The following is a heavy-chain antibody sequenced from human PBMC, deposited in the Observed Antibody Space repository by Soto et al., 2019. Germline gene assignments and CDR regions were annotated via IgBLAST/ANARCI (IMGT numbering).Heavy chain of an antibody. CDR1: GYTFTSYD. J-gene: IGHJ3*02. CDR3: ALPSDILTGYQDAFDI. Sequence: ASVKVSCKASGYTFTSYDINWVRQATGQGLEWMGWMNPNSGNTGYSQKFQGRVTMTRNTSISTAYMELSSLRSDDTAVYYCALPSDILTGYQDAFDIWGQGKMVTVSS. D-gene: IGHD3-9*01. V-gene: IGHV1-8*01. CDR2: MNPNSGNT.